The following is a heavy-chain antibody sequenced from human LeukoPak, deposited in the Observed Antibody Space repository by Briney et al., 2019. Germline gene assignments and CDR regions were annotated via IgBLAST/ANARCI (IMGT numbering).Heavy chain of an antibody. J-gene: IGHJ4*02. D-gene: IGHD3-16*01. Sequence: GGSLRLSCAGSGFTFGSYAMSWVRQAPGKGLEWVSAISGGIGTTYYADSVKGRFTISRDNSKNTLYLQMNSLRAEDTAVYYCAKVQGWGTGYFFDSWGQGTLVTVSS. V-gene: IGHV3-23*01. CDR2: ISGGIGTT. CDR3: AKVQGWGTGYFFDS. CDR1: GFTFGSYA.